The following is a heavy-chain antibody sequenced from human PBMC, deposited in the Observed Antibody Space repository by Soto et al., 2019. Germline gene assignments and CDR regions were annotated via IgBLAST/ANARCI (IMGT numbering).Heavy chain of an antibody. Sequence: GGSLRLSCTASGFTFGDYAMSWFRQAPGKGLEWVGFIRSKAYGGTTEYAASVKGRFTISRDDSKSIAYLQMNSLKTEDTAVYYCTRVESYGYGYYYGMDVWGQGTTVTVSS. CDR3: TRVESYGYGYYYGMDV. CDR1: GFTFGDYA. CDR2: IRSKAYGGTT. J-gene: IGHJ6*02. D-gene: IGHD3-16*01. V-gene: IGHV3-49*03.